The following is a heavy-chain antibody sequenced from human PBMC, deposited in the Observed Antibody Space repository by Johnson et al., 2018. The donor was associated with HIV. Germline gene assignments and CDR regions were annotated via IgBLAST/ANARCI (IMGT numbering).Heavy chain of an antibody. CDR2: ISSNGGST. D-gene: IGHD3-3*01. CDR3: AREGPTYYDFWSGYYKGAFDI. J-gene: IGHJ3*02. Sequence: VQLVESGGGVVQPGRSLRLSCAASGFTFSSYAIHWVRQAPGKGLEYVSAISSNGGSTYYANSVKGRFTISRDNSKNTLYLQMGSLRAEDMAVYYCAREGPTYYDFWSGYYKGAFDIWGQGTMVTVSS. CDR1: GFTFSSYA. V-gene: IGHV3-64*01.